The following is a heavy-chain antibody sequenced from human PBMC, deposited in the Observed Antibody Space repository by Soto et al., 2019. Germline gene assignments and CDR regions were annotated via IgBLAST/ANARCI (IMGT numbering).Heavy chain of an antibody. D-gene: IGHD3-10*01. J-gene: IGHJ4*02. CDR1: GGTFSSYT. CDR3: ARDSPIYGSGRYSPFDY. CDR2: IIPILDIT. V-gene: IGHV1-69*04. Sequence: SVKVSCKASGGTFSSYTISWVRQAPGQGLEWMGRIIPILDITNYAQKFQGRVTITADKSTSTTYMELSSLRSEDTAVYYCARDSPIYGSGRYSPFDYWGQGTLVTVSS.